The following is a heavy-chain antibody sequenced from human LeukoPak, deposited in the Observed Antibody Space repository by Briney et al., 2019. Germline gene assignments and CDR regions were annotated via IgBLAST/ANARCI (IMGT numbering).Heavy chain of an antibody. D-gene: IGHD3-3*01. CDR3: ARGRSLRFLEWLLYGVSYFDY. CDR2: ISSSSSYI. CDR1: GFTFSSYS. Sequence: GGSLRLSCAASGFTFSSYSMNWVRQAPGKGLEWVSSISSSSSYIYYADSVKGRFTISRDNAKNSLYLQMNSLRAEDTAVYYCARGRSLRFLEWLLYGVSYFDYWGQGTLVTVSS. V-gene: IGHV3-21*01. J-gene: IGHJ4*02.